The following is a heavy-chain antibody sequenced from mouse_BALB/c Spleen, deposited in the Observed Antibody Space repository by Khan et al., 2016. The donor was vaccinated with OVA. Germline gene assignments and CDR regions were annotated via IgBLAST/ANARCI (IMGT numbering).Heavy chain of an antibody. CDR2: IFPGSGNT. CDR3: TTWKYFPMDC. J-gene: IGHJ4*01. V-gene: IGHV1S22*01. CDR1: GYTFTSYW. Sequence: LQQPGSELVRPGASVKLSCRTSGYTFTSYWMHWVKQRPGQGLEWIGNIFPGSGNTKYDERFKNKATLTVDTPSSTAYIELRSLTSEDSAVYYCTTWKYFPMDCWGQGTSVTVSS.